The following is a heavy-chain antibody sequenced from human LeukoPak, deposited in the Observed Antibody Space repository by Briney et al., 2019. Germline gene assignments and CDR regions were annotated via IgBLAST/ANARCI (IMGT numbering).Heavy chain of an antibody. CDR1: GFTFSSYA. J-gene: IGHJ6*02. D-gene: IGHD3-22*01. CDR3: ARDQNDSSGYYSLYYYYYGMDV. CDR2: ISYDGSNK. V-gene: IGHV3-30-3*01. Sequence: GRSLRLSCAASGFTFSSYAMHWVRQAPGKGLEWVAVISYDGSNKYYADSVKGRFTISRDNSKNTLYLQMNSLRAKDTAVYYCARDQNDSSGYYSLYYYYYGMDVWGQGTTVTVSS.